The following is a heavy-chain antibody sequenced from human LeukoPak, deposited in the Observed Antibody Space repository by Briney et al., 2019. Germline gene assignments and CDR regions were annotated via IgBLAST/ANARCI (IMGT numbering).Heavy chain of an antibody. CDR2: INSDGITT. Sequence: PGGSLRLSCAASGFPFSNFRMHWVRQAPGKGLVWVSRINSDGITTTYADSVKGRFTISRDNAKNTLYLQMNSLRAEDTAIYYCARTHYGGAYGDYWGQGTLATVSS. CDR1: GFPFSNFR. D-gene: IGHD4/OR15-4a*01. J-gene: IGHJ4*02. CDR3: ARTHYGGAYGDY. V-gene: IGHV3-74*01.